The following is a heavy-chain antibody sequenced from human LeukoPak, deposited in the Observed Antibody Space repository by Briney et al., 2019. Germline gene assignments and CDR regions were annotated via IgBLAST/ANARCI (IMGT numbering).Heavy chain of an antibody. CDR3: ARAAGPREYYFDY. Sequence: GGSLRLSCAASGFTFSDYYMSWIRQAPGKGLEWISYISNSDSTIYYADSVKGRFTISRDNAKNSLYLQMNSLRAEDTAVYYCARAAGPREYYFDYWGQGTLVTVSS. J-gene: IGHJ4*02. CDR2: ISNSDSTI. D-gene: IGHD6-13*01. CDR1: GFTFSDYY. V-gene: IGHV3-11*04.